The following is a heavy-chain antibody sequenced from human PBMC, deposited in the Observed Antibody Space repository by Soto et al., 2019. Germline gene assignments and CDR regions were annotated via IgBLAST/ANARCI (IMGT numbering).Heavy chain of an antibody. CDR1: GGSIGSGGCS. D-gene: IGHD1-26*01. CDR2: IYYSGST. Sequence: PSETLSLTCAVSGGSIGSGGCSCSWIRQPPGKGLEWIGYIYYSGSTNYNPSLKSRVTISVDTSKNQFSLKLSSVTAADTAVYYCARVWGAAFDIWGQGTMVTVSS. V-gene: IGHV4-61*08. J-gene: IGHJ3*02. CDR3: ARVWGAAFDI.